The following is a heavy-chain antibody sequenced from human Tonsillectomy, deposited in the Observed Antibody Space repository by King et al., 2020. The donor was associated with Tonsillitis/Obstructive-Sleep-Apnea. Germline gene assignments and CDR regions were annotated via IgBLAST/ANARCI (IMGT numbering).Heavy chain of an antibody. J-gene: IGHJ4*02. Sequence: QLQESGPGLVKASETLSLTCTVSGGAISNFHWSWLRPPPGKGLEWIGYVYDGGSTRYNPSLKSRATISVDTSKNHFSLKLNSVTAADTAVYYCARDSGVGRAYPFDYWGQGTLVTVSS. V-gene: IGHV4-59*01. CDR2: VYDGGST. CDR1: GGAISNFH. D-gene: IGHD3-3*01. CDR3: ARDSGVGRAYPFDY.